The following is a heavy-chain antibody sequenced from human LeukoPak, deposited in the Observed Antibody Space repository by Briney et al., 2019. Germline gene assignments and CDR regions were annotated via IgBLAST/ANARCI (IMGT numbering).Heavy chain of an antibody. CDR3: AKSSYYDASGYYREYYFDS. CDR1: GFTFRSYA. V-gene: IGHV3-23*01. J-gene: IGHJ4*02. D-gene: IGHD3-22*01. CDR2: ISGNGGST. Sequence: QPGGSLRLSCVAPGFTFRSYAMSWVRQVPGKGLEWVSAISGNGGSTYYADSVKGRFTISRDKTKNTLYLQMNSLRAEDTAVYYCAKSSYYDASGYYREYYFDSWGQGTLVTVST.